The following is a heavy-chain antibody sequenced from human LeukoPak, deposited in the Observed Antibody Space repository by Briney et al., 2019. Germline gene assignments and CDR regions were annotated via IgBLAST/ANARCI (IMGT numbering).Heavy chain of an antibody. D-gene: IGHD6-19*01. CDR1: AYSFTSYW. Sequence: GESLKISCKGSAYSFTSYWIGWVRQMPGKGLEWMGIIYPGDSDTRYSPSFQGQVTISADKSISTAYLQWSSLKASDTAMYYCARHVSYEQWLVPTDYWGQGTLVTVSS. J-gene: IGHJ4*02. CDR2: IYPGDSDT. CDR3: ARHVSYEQWLVPTDY. V-gene: IGHV5-51*01.